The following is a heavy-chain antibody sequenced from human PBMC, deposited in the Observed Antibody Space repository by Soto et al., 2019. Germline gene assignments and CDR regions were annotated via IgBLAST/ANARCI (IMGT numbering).Heavy chain of an antibody. Sequence: EEQLVESGGGLVQPGGSLRLSCAASGFTFSTYSMNWVSQAPGKGLEWVAYIRGSGTIYYADSVKGRFTVSRDNAKNSLHLQMNSLRDEDTAVYYCAREAASGSYLVYWGQCALVTVSS. J-gene: IGHJ4*02. CDR1: GFTFSTYS. CDR3: AREAASGSYLVY. CDR2: IRGSGTI. D-gene: IGHD3-10*01. V-gene: IGHV3-48*02.